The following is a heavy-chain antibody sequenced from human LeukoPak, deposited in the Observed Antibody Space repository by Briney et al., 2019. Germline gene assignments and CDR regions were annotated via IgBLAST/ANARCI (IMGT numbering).Heavy chain of an antibody. V-gene: IGHV3-74*01. CDR2: INTDEMKT. J-gene: IGHJ3*01. CDR1: GFSLSTYW. CDR3: ARDFIVGVPTLGFDL. Sequence: TGGSLRLSCAASGFSLSTYWMHWVRQVPGKGLVWVSHINTDEMKTTYADSVKGRFTIPTDKAKNTMYLQMNSLKVEDTAVYYCARDFIVGVPTLGFDLWGRGTVVTVSS. D-gene: IGHD1-26*01.